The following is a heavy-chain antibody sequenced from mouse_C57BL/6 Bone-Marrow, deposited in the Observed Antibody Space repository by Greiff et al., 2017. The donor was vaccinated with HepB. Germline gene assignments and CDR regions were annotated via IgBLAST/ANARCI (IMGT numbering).Heavy chain of an antibody. Sequence: QVHVKQPGAELVKPGASVKLSCKASGYTFTSYWMHWVKQRPGQGLEWIGMIHPNSGSTNYNEKFKSKATLTVDKSSSTAYMQLSSLTSEDSAVYYCARGGEIYYGYDGAYWGQGTLVTVSA. D-gene: IGHD2-2*01. CDR2: IHPNSGST. CDR1: GYTFTSYW. V-gene: IGHV1-64*01. J-gene: IGHJ3*01. CDR3: ARGGEIYYGYDGAY.